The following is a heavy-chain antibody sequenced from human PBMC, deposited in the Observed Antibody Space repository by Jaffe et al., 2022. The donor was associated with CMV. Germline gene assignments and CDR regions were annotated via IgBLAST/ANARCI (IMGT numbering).Heavy chain of an antibody. CDR3: ARVRVVRGVTTPLYYYYYYMDV. CDR2: INHSGST. Sequence: QVQLQQWGAGLLKPSETLSLTCAVYGGSFSGYYWSWIRQPPGKGLEWIGEINHSGSTNYNPSLKSRVTISVDTSKNQFSLKLSSVTAADTAVYYCARVRVVRGVTTPLYYYYYYMDVWGKGTTVTVSS. V-gene: IGHV4-34*01. D-gene: IGHD3-10*01. J-gene: IGHJ6*03. CDR1: GGSFSGYY.